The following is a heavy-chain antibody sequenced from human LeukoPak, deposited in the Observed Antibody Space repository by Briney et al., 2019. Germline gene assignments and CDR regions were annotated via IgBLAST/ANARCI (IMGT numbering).Heavy chain of an antibody. CDR2: IWYDGSNK. D-gene: IGHD2/OR15-2a*01. CDR1: GFTFSSYG. J-gene: IGHJ1*01. V-gene: IGHV3-33*06. Sequence: GGSLRLSCAASGFTFSSYGMHWVRQAPGKGLEWVAVIWYDGSNKYYADSVKGRFTISRDNSKNTLYLQMNSLRAEDTAVYYCAKDVSRRSEYFQHWGQGTLVTVSS. CDR3: AKDVSRRSEYFQH.